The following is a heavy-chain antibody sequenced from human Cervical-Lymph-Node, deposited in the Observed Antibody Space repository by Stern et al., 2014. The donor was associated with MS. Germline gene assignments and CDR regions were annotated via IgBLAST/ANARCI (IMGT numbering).Heavy chain of an antibody. CDR1: GGTFSSYA. J-gene: IGHJ4*02. Sequence: VQLVESGAEVKKPGSSVKVSCKASGGTFSSYAISWVRQAPGQGLEWMGGIIPIFGTANYSQKFPGRVTITSDESTSTAYMELSSLRSEDTAVYYCARGEKQWLSLWDYWGQGTLVTVSS. CDR2: IIPIFGTA. D-gene: IGHD6-19*01. CDR3: ARGEKQWLSLWDY. V-gene: IGHV1-69*01.